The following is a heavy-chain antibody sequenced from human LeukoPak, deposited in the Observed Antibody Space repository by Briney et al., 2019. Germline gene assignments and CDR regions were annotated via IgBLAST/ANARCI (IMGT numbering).Heavy chain of an antibody. Sequence: PSETLSLTCTVSGGSISNYYWSWIRQPPGKGLEWIGYIYYSGSTNYNPSLKSRVTISVDTSKNQFSLKLSSVTAADTAVYYCARATTVTNEMGDWGQGTLVTVSS. D-gene: IGHD4-4*01. CDR3: ARATTVTNEMGD. V-gene: IGHV4-59*01. CDR2: IYYSGST. CDR1: GGSISNYY. J-gene: IGHJ4*02.